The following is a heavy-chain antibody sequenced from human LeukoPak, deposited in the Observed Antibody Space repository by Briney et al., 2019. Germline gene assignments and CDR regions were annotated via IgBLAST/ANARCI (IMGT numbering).Heavy chain of an antibody. V-gene: IGHV4-59*01. D-gene: IGHD3-9*01. Sequence: SETLSLTCTVSGGSISSYYWSWIRQPPGKGLEWIGYIYYSGSTNYNPSLKSRVTISVDTSKNQFSLKLSSVTAADTAVYYCARARRYFDWTPIDYFDYWGQGTLVTVSS. CDR3: ARARRYFDWTPIDYFDY. J-gene: IGHJ4*02. CDR1: GGSISSYY. CDR2: IYYSGST.